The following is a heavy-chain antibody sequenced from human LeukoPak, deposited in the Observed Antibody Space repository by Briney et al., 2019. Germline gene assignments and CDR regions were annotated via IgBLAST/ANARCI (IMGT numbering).Heavy chain of an antibody. J-gene: IGHJ6*03. CDR1: GGSFSGYY. CDR2: ISHSGST. CDR3: ARVRGYYYYMDV. Sequence: PSETLSLTCAVYGGSFSGYYWSWIRQPPGKGLEWIGEISHSGSTNYNPSLKSRVTISVDTSKNQFSLKLSSVTAADTAVYYCARVRGYYYYMDVWGKGTTVTVSS. V-gene: IGHV4-34*01.